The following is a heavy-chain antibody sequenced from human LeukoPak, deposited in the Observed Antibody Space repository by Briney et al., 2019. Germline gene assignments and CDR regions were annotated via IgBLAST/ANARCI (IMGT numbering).Heavy chain of an antibody. CDR3: AKSIRRGSYYFFDY. CDR2: ISGSGGST. J-gene: IGHJ4*02. Sequence: GRSLRLSCAASGFTFSDYALSWVRQAPGKGLEWVSAISGSGGSTYYADYVKGRFTISRDNSKNTLYLQMNSLRAEDTAVYNCAKSIRRGSYYFFDYWGQGTLVTVSS. D-gene: IGHD1-26*01. CDR1: GFTFSDYA. V-gene: IGHV3-23*01.